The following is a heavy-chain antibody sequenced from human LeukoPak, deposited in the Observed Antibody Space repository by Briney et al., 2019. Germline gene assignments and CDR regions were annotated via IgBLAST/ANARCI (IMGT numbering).Heavy chain of an antibody. V-gene: IGHV1-2*02. J-gene: IGHJ4*02. D-gene: IGHD3-22*01. CDR3: ARAIFDSGYYVDY. CDR1: GYTFTGYY. CDR2: IYPNSGGT. Sequence: GASVKVSCKASGYTFTGYYMHGVRQAPGQGLEWMGWIYPNSGGTNYAQKFQGRVTMTRNTSISTAYMELSSLRSEDTAVYYCARAIFDSGYYVDYWGQGTLVTVSS.